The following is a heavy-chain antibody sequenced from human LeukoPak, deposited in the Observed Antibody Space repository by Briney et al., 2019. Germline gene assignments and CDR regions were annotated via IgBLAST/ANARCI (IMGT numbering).Heavy chain of an antibody. D-gene: IGHD3-10*01. CDR3: AKDIKGSSMVRGVIIDY. CDR1: GFTFDDYA. Sequence: PGGSLRLSCAASGFTFDDYAMHWVRQAPGKGLEWVPLISGDGGSTYYADSVKGRFTISRDNSKNSLYLQMNSLRTEDTALYYCAKDIKGSSMVRGVIIDYWGQGTLVTVSS. CDR2: ISGDGGST. J-gene: IGHJ4*02. V-gene: IGHV3-43*02.